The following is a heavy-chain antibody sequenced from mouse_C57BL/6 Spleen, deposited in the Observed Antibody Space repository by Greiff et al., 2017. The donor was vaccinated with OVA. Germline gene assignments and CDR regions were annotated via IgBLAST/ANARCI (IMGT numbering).Heavy chain of an antibody. CDR3: AREDY. CDR1: GYAFSSSW. J-gene: IGHJ4*01. CDR2: IYPGDGDT. Sequence: VQLQQSGPELVKPGASVKMSCKASGYAFSSSWMNWVKQRPGKGLEWIGRIYPGDGDTNYNGKFKGKATLTADKSSSTAYMQLSSQTSEDSAVYFCAREDYWGQGTSVTVSS. V-gene: IGHV1-82*01.